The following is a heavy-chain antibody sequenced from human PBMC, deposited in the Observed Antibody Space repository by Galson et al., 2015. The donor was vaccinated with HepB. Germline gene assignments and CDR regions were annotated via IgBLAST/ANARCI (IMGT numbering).Heavy chain of an antibody. Sequence: SVKVSCKASGYIFSSYVISWVRQAPGQGLEWMGWISGYNGNTNYAQKFQGRVTMTTDTSTSTAYMELRSLRSDDSAVYYCARGVQGVVLYLSEYYYYYMDVWGKGTTVTVSS. V-gene: IGHV1-18*01. CDR2: ISGYNGNT. D-gene: IGHD2/OR15-2a*01. CDR1: GYIFSSYV. J-gene: IGHJ6*03. CDR3: ARGVQGVVLYLSEYYYYYMDV.